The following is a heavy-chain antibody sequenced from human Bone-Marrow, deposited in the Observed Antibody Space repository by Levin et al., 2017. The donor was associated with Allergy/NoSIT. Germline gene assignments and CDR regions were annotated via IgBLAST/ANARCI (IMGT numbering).Heavy chain of an antibody. D-gene: IGHD2-2*02. Sequence: GESLKISCKASGYTFTSYGISWVRQAPGQGLEWMGWISAYNGNTNYAQKLQGRVTMTTDTSTSTAYMELRSLRSDDTAVYYCARDIPPPNFGLRCGNWFDPWGQGTLVTVSS. V-gene: IGHV1-18*01. CDR3: ARDIPPPNFGLRCGNWFDP. J-gene: IGHJ5*02. CDR1: GYTFTSYG. CDR2: ISAYNGNT.